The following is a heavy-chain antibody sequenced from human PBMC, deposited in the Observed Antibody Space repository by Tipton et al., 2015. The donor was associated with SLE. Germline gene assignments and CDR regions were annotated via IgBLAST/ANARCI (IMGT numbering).Heavy chain of an antibody. J-gene: IGHJ4*02. Sequence: SLRLSCAASGFAFSSYGMHWVRQAPGKGLEWVAYIQYDGTNKYYADSVEGRFTVSRDNSKSTLYLQIDNLTPEDTAVYYCAKGLYSGSRYFESWGQGSLVAVSS. V-gene: IGHV3-30*02. CDR3: AKGLYSGSRYFES. CDR2: IQYDGTNK. D-gene: IGHD1-26*01. CDR1: GFAFSSYG.